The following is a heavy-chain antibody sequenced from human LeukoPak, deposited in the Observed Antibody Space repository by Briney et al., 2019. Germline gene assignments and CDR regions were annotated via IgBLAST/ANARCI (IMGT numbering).Heavy chain of an antibody. Sequence: PGGSLRLSCAASGFTFSSYAMSWVRQAPGKGLEWVSAISGSGGSTYYADFVKGRFTISRDNSKNTLYLQMNSLRTEDTAVYYCAKGAIWYGDYSVAFDIWGQGTMVTVSS. V-gene: IGHV3-23*01. J-gene: IGHJ3*02. CDR1: GFTFSSYA. D-gene: IGHD4-17*01. CDR2: ISGSGGST. CDR3: AKGAIWYGDYSVAFDI.